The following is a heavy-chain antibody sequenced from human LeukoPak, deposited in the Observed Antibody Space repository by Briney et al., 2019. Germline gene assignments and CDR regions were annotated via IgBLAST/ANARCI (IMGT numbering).Heavy chain of an antibody. D-gene: IGHD6-13*01. V-gene: IGHV4-34*01. CDR1: GGSIGSYY. CDR2: INHSGST. Sequence: SETLSLTCTVSGGSIGSYYWSWIRQPPGKGLEWIGEINHSGSTNYNPSLKSRVTISVDTSKNQFSLKLSSVTAADTAVYYCARGPDPHSSSWYVNWFDPWGQGTLVTVSS. CDR3: ARGPDPHSSSWYVNWFDP. J-gene: IGHJ5*02.